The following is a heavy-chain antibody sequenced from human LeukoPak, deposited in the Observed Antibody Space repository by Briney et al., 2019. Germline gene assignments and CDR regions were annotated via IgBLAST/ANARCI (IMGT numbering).Heavy chain of an antibody. CDR2: INPSGGST. D-gene: IGHD2-21*02. CDR1: GYTFTSYY. V-gene: IGHV1-46*01. Sequence: ASVKVSCKASGYTFTSYYIHWVRQAPGQGLEWMGIINPSGGSTNYAQKFQGRVTMTRDTATSTVYMELRSLRSEDTAVYYCARDCGGDCYSDYWGQGTLVTVSS. J-gene: IGHJ4*02. CDR3: ARDCGGDCYSDY.